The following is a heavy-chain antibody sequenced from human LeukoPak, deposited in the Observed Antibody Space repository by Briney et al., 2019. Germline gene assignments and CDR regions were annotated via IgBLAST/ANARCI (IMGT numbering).Heavy chain of an antibody. Sequence: PGGSLRLSCAASGFTFSSYAMSWVRQAPGKGREWVSAISGSGGSTYYADSVKGRFTISRDNSKNTLYLQMNSLRAEDTAVYYCAKTHYSGSYYADFDYWGQGTLVTVSS. CDR1: GFTFSSYA. D-gene: IGHD1-26*01. V-gene: IGHV3-23*01. CDR2: ISGSGGST. J-gene: IGHJ4*02. CDR3: AKTHYSGSYYADFDY.